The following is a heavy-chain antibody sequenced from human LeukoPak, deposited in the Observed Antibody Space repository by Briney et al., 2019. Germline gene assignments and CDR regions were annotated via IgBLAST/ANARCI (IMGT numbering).Heavy chain of an antibody. CDR3: AKDRSSTTSCSNY. Sequence: PGGSLRLSCAASGFTFSSYGMHWVRQAPGKGLEWVAVIWYDGSNKYYADSVKGRFTISRDNSKNTLYLQMNSLRAEDTAVYYCAKDRSSTTSCSNYWGQGTLVTVSS. V-gene: IGHV3-33*06. CDR2: IWYDGSNK. J-gene: IGHJ4*02. CDR1: GFTFSSYG. D-gene: IGHD2-2*01.